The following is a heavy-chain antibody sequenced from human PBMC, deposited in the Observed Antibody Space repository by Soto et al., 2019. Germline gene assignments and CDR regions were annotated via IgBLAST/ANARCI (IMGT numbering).Heavy chain of an antibody. J-gene: IGHJ4*02. CDR2: ISGSGGST. CDR1: GFTFSSYA. V-gene: IGHV3-23*01. CDR3: AKRGSGSQFDY. D-gene: IGHD1-26*01. Sequence: EVQLLESGGGLVQPGGSLRLSCAASGFTFSSYAMSWVRQAPGKGLEWVSVISGSGGSTYYADSVKGRFTISRDNSKNTLYLQMNSLRAEDKAVHYCAKRGSGSQFDYWGQGTLVTVSS.